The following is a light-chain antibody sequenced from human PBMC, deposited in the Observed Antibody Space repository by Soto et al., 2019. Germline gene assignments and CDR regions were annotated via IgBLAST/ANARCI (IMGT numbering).Light chain of an antibody. Sequence: EIVLTQSPGTLSLSPGERATLSCRANQSVSSGYLAWYQQKPGQAPRLLIYGASSRATGIPDRFSGSGSATDFTLTIRRLEPDDFAVHCCQQYGSSPPTWTVGQGTKVEIK. J-gene: IGKJ1*01. CDR1: QSVSSGY. CDR3: QQYGSSPPTWT. V-gene: IGKV3-20*01. CDR2: GAS.